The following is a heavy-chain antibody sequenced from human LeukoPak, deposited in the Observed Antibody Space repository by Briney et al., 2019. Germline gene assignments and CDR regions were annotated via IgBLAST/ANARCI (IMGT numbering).Heavy chain of an antibody. Sequence: SETLSLTCTVSGASIGTGGYYWSWIRQHPGKGVEWIGCIFYSGSTFYNPSLKSRVTISVDTSKNQFSLKLSSVTAADTAVYYCARALTTTGGDYWGQGTLVTVYS. V-gene: IGHV4-31*03. CDR1: GASIGTGGYY. CDR3: ARALTTTGGDY. J-gene: IGHJ4*02. D-gene: IGHD4-17*01. CDR2: IFYSGST.